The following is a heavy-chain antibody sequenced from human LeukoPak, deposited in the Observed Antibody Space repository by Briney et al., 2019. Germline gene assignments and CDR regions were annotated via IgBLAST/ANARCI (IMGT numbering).Heavy chain of an antibody. D-gene: IGHD5-18*01. Sequence: GGSLRLSCAASGFTFGSYAMTWVRQTPGKGLEWVSRITTSGGSTYYADSVKGRFTISRDNSKNTLYLQMNSLRAEDTAVYYCAKEGEEDTAMAWNYYYYYMDVWGKGTTVTISS. CDR2: ITTSGGST. CDR1: GFTFGSYA. CDR3: AKEGEEDTAMAWNYYYYYMDV. V-gene: IGHV3-23*01. J-gene: IGHJ6*03.